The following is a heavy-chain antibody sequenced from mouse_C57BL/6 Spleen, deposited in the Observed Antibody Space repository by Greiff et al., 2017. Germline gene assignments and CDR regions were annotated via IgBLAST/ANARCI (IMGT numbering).Heavy chain of an antibody. Sequence: EVKVVESGGGLVKPGGSLKLSCAASGFTFSSYAMSWVRQTPEKRLEWVATISDGGSYTYYPDNVKGRFTISRDNAKNNLYLQMSHLKSEDTAMYYCAREYGSPYFDYSGQGTTLTVSS. J-gene: IGHJ2*01. CDR3: AREYGSPYFDY. CDR1: GFTFSSYA. CDR2: ISDGGSYT. D-gene: IGHD1-1*01. V-gene: IGHV5-4*01.